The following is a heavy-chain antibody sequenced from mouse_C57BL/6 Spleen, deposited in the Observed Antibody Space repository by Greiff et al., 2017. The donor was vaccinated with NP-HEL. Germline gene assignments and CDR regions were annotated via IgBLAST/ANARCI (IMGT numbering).Heavy chain of an antibody. J-gene: IGHJ1*03. V-gene: IGHV1-69*01. CDR3: AANYGSSHWYFDV. CDR2: IDPSDSYT. CDR1: GYTFTSYW. D-gene: IGHD1-1*01. Sequence: QVQLQQPGAELVMPGASVKLSCKASGYTFTSYWMHWVKQRPGQGLEWIGEIDPSDSYTNYNQKFKGKSTLTVDKSSSTAHMQLSSLTSEDSAVYYCAANYGSSHWYFDVWGTGTTVTVSS.